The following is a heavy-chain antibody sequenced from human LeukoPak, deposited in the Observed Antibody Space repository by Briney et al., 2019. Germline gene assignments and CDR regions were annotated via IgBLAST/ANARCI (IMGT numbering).Heavy chain of an antibody. CDR1: GFTFSSYA. V-gene: IGHV3-23*01. Sequence: GGSLRLSCAASGFTFSSYAMSWVRQAPGKGLEWVSAISGSGGSTYYADSVKGRFTISRDNSKNTLYLQMDSLRAEDTAVYYCAKLGSCSGGSCSLDYGMDVWGQGTTVTVSS. J-gene: IGHJ6*02. CDR3: AKLGSCSGGSCSLDYGMDV. CDR2: ISGSGGST. D-gene: IGHD2-15*01.